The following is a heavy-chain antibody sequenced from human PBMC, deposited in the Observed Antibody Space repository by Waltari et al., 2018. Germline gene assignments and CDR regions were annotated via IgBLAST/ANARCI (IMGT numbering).Heavy chain of an antibody. CDR3: ATHPPSQLGVVLNWFDP. V-gene: IGHV4-39*01. CDR1: GGSISSSTLF. Sequence: QLQLQESGPGLVKPSETLSLTCTVSGGSISSSTLFWGWIRQPLGKGRGWIGSIYDRGPTYYNPSLKSRVTISVDTSKNQFSLKVNSVTAADTAVYYCATHPPSQLGVVLNWFDPWGQGILVTVSS. CDR2: IYDRGPT. J-gene: IGHJ5*02. D-gene: IGHD3-16*01.